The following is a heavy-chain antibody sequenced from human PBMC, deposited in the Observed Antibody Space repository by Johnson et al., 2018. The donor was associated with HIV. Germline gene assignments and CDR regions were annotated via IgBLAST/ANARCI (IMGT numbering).Heavy chain of an antibody. J-gene: IGHJ3*02. CDR3: ARDPCTGASCLPGAFDI. Sequence: VQLVESGGGLVKPGGSLRLSCAASGFTFDDYGMSWVRQAPGKGLEWVSVIYSGGSTYYTDSVKGRFTISRDNSKNTLYLQMNSLRAEDTAVYFCARDPCTGASCLPGAFDIWGQGTLVTVSS. CDR2: IYSGGST. D-gene: IGHD2-15*01. V-gene: IGHV3-66*01. CDR1: GFTFDDYG.